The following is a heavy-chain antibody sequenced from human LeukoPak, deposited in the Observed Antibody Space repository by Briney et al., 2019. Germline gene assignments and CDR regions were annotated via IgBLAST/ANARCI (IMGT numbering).Heavy chain of an antibody. J-gene: IGHJ3*02. CDR2: MNPNSGNT. CDR3: ARVTRRAFDI. CDR1: GYTFTSYD. V-gene: IGHV1-8*03. Sequence: AXVKVSCKASGYTFTSYDINWVRQAPGQGLEWMGWMNPNSGNTVYAQKFQGRVTITRNTSISTAYMELSSLRSEDTAVYYCARVTRRAFDIWGQGTMVTVSS. D-gene: IGHD3-10*01.